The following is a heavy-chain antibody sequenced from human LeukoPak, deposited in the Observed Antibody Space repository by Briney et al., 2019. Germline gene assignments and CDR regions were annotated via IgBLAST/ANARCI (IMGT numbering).Heavy chain of an antibody. CDR2: IKQDGSEK. Sequence: GGSLRLSCAASGFTFSDYYMSWVRQAPGKGLEWVANIKQDGSEKYYVDSVKGRFTISRDNAKNSLYLQMNSLRAEDTAVYYCASEGVVYYYGMDVWGQGTTVTVSS. CDR3: ASEGVVYYYGMDV. V-gene: IGHV3-7*01. CDR1: GFTFSDYY. J-gene: IGHJ6*02. D-gene: IGHD3-10*01.